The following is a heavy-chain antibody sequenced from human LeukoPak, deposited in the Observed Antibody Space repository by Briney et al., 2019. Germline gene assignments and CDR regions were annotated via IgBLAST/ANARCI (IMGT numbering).Heavy chain of an antibody. D-gene: IGHD3-16*01. V-gene: IGHV3-20*04. CDR3: ARDGPSGGGAFDI. J-gene: IGHJ3*02. CDR2: INWNGGKR. CDR1: GFNFDDYG. Sequence: GGSLRLSCAASGFNFDDYGMSWVRQVPGKGLEWVSDINWNGGKRGYADSVKGRFTISRDNAKNSLYLQMNRLRAEDTALYYCARDGPSGGGAFDIWGQGTMVTVSS.